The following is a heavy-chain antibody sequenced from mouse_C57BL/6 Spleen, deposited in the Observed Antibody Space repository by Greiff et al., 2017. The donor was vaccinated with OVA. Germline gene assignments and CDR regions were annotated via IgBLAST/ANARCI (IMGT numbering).Heavy chain of an antibody. CDR2: IDPNSGGT. D-gene: IGHD1-1*01. Sequence: QVQLQQPGAELVKPGASVKLSCKASGYTFTSYWMHWVKQRPGRGLEWIGRIDPNSGGTKYNEKFQSKATLTVDKPSSTAYMQRSRLTSEASVVYSGARGSSGNSYGYLAVWGTGTTVTVSS. J-gene: IGHJ1*03. CDR1: GYTFTSYW. V-gene: IGHV1-72*01. CDR3: ARGSSGNSYGYLAV.